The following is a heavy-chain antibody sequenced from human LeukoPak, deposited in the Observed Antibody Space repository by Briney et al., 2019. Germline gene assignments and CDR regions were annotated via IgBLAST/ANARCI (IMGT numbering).Heavy chain of an antibody. CDR2: IYTSGST. J-gene: IGHJ6*03. V-gene: IGHV4-4*07. CDR3: ARVGSSHWYSTYYYYMDI. D-gene: IGHD2-21*02. CDR1: GGSISSYY. Sequence: SETLSLTCTVSGGSISSYYWSWIRQPAGKGLEWIGRIYTSGSTNYNPSLKSRVTISVDTSKSQFSLRLSSVTAADTAMYYCARVGSSHWYSTYYYYMDIWGKGTTVTISS.